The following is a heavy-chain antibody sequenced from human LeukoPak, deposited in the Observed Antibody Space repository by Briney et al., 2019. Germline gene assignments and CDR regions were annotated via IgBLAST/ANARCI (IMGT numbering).Heavy chain of an antibody. J-gene: IGHJ3*02. Sequence: PSETLSLTCTVSGSSISSGGYYWSWIRQPPGKGLEWIAYISHSGSTSYNPSLKSRVTISLDRSKNQFSLKLNSATAADTAVYYCARLRTLYDAFDIWGQGTMVTVSS. CDR2: ISHSGST. D-gene: IGHD1-7*01. V-gene: IGHV4-30-2*01. CDR1: GSSISSGGYY. CDR3: ARLRTLYDAFDI.